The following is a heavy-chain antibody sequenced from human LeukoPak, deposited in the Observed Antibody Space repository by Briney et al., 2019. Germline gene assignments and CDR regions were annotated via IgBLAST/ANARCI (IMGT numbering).Heavy chain of an antibody. V-gene: IGHV3-21*01. CDR1: GFTFSSYS. CDR3: ARGMYSSSRDDAFDI. D-gene: IGHD6-6*01. J-gene: IGHJ3*02. CDR2: ISSSSSYI. Sequence: SGGSLRLSCAASGFTFSSYSMNWVRQAPGKGLEWVSSISSSSSYIYYADSVKGRFTISRDNAKNSLYLQMSSLRAEDTAVYYCARGMYSSSRDDAFDIWGQGTMVTVSS.